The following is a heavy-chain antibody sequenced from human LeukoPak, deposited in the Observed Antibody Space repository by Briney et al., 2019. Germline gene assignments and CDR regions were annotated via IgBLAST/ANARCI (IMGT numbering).Heavy chain of an antibody. CDR1: GYTFTGYY. V-gene: IGHV1-2*02. D-gene: IGHD4-23*01. CDR2: INPNSGGT. J-gene: IGHJ4*02. Sequence: ASVKVSCKASGYTFTGYYIHWLRQAPGQGLEWMGWINPNSGGTYYAQKFQGRVTMTSDTSISTAYMELSRLRSDNTAVYYCARDLYGGTSATFDYWGQGTLVTVSS. CDR3: ARDLYGGTSATFDY.